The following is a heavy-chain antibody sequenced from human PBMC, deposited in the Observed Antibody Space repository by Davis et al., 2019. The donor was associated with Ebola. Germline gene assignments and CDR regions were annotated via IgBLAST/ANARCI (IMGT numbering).Heavy chain of an antibody. CDR2: ISSSSSTI. J-gene: IGHJ6*02. CDR3: ASDYGDYWGYYYYGMDV. D-gene: IGHD4-17*01. V-gene: IGHV3-48*02. CDR1: GFTFSSYS. Sequence: PGGSLRLSCAASGFTFSSYSMNWVRQAPGKGLEWVSYISSSSSTIYYADSVKDRFTISRDNAKNSLYLQMNSLRDEDTAVYYCASDYGDYWGYYYYGMDVWGQGTTVTVSS.